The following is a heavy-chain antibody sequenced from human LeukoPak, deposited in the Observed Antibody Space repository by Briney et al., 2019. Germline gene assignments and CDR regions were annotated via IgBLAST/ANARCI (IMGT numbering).Heavy chain of an antibody. J-gene: IGHJ6*03. V-gene: IGHV4-34*01. CDR3: ARGYYGSGSHCCHMDV. CDR1: VGPFSGYY. D-gene: IGHD3-10*01. CDR2: INHSGST. Sequence: SETLSLTCAVYVGPFSGYYWSWIRQPPGKGLEWIGEINHSGSTNYNSSLKSRVTISVDTSKNQFSLKLTSVTAADTAVYYCARGYYGSGSHCCHMDVWGKGTTITVS.